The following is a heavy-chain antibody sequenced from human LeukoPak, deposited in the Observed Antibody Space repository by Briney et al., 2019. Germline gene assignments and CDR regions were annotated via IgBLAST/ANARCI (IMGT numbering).Heavy chain of an antibody. V-gene: IGHV1-2*02. D-gene: IGHD5-12*01. CDR3: ARAGIVATVIGV. J-gene: IGHJ4*02. Sequence: ASVKVSFKASGYTFTGYYMHWVRQAPGQGLEWMGWVSPHSGATNYAQKFQGRVTMTRDTSISTAYMELSRLRSDDTAVYYCARAGIVATVIGVWGQGTLVTVSS. CDR1: GYTFTGYY. CDR2: VSPHSGAT.